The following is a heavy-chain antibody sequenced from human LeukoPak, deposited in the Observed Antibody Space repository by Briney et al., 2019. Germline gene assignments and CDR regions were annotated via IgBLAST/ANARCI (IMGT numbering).Heavy chain of an antibody. CDR3: ASTRKDYGGHAH. D-gene: IGHD4-23*01. V-gene: IGHV4-59*08. J-gene: IGHJ4*02. CDR1: GAPFGSYT. CDR2: IYYSGST. Sequence: SETLSLTCTVSGAPFGSYTWTGFGKPPGKDLEWIGYIYYSGSTNYNPSLKSRVTISVDTSKNQFSLKLSSVTAADTAVYYCASTRKDYGGHAHWGQGTLVTVSS.